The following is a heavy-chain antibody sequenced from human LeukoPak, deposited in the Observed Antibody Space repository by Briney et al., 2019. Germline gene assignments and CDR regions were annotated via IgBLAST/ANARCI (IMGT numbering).Heavy chain of an antibody. V-gene: IGHV1-69*05. CDR2: IIPIFGTA. D-gene: IGHD3-22*01. J-gene: IGHJ4*02. CDR3: ARVGYYDSSGYLGY. CDR1: GGTFSSYA. Sequence: SVKVSCKASGGTFSSYAISWVRQAPGQGLEWMGGIIPIFGTANYAQKFQGRVTMTRDTSISTAYMELSRLRSDDTAVYYCARVGYYDSSGYLGYWGQGTLVTVSS.